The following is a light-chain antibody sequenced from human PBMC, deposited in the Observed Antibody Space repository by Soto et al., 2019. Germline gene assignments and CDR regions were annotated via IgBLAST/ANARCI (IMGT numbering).Light chain of an antibody. CDR2: DVS. J-gene: IGLJ1*01. CDR1: SSDVGGYNY. CDR3: SSYTTSNTRQIV. Sequence: QSALTQPASVSGSPGQSITISCTGTSSDVGGYNYVSWYQHHPGKAPKLMIFDVSNRPSGVSNRFSGSKSGNTASLTISGIQPEDAADYYCSSYTTSNTRQIVFGTGTKLTVL. V-gene: IGLV2-14*03.